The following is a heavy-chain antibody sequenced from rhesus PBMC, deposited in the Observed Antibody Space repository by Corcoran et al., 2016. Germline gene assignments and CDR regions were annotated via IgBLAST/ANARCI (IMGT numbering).Heavy chain of an antibody. J-gene: IGHJ5-2*01. D-gene: IGHD1-44*01. CDR2: IHGSRSSN. V-gene: IGHV4S11*01. Sequence: QLPLQASGPGLVKPSETLALTCVVSGGSISSNYRRWIRQAPVKGLEWLGYIHGSRSSNNNNPSLKSRVTLSVDTSKNQVSLKLSTVTDADTAVYYCAREGNFNSLDVWGPGLLVTVSS. CDR3: AREGNFNSLDV. CDR1: GGSISSNY.